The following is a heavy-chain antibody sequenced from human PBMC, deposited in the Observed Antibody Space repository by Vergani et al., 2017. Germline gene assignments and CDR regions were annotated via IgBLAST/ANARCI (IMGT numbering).Heavy chain of an antibody. D-gene: IGHD6-13*01. CDR1: GGSISSYY. CDR3: AREGAGYSSSWYRGRFDP. Sequence: QVQLQESGPGLVKPSETLSLTCTVSGGSISSYYWSWIRQPPGKGVEWIGYIYYSGSTNYNPSLKSRGTISVDTSKNQFSLKLSSVTPADTAVYYCAREGAGYSSSWYRGRFDPWGQGTLVTVSS. V-gene: IGHV4-59*01. CDR2: IYYSGST. J-gene: IGHJ5*02.